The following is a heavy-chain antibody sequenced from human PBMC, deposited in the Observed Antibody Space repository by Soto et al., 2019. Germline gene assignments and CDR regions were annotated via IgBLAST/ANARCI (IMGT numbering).Heavy chain of an antibody. Sequence: TSETLSLTCTVSGGSISSSSYYWGWIRQPPGKGLEWIGYIYHSGSTYYNPSLKSRVTISVDRSKNQFSLKLSSVTAAGTAVYYCARVPGPWGQGTLVTVSS. V-gene: IGHV4-39*07. J-gene: IGHJ5*02. D-gene: IGHD7-27*01. CDR2: IYHSGST. CDR1: GGSISSSSYY. CDR3: ARVPGP.